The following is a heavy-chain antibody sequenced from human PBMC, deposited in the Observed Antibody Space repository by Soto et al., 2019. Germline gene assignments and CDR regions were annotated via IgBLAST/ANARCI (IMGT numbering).Heavy chain of an antibody. D-gene: IGHD3-9*01. Sequence: SETLSLTCAVYGGSFSGYYWSWIRQPPGKGLEWIGEINHSGSTNYNPSLKSRVTISVDTSKNQFSLKLSSVTAADTAVYYCARGRVPPRYFDWLSSPNFDYWGQGTLVTVSS. V-gene: IGHV4-34*01. CDR2: INHSGST. CDR1: GGSFSGYY. CDR3: ARGRVPPRYFDWLSSPNFDY. J-gene: IGHJ4*02.